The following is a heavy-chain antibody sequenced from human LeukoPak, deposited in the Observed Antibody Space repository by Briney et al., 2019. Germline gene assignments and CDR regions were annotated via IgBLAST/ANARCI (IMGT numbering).Heavy chain of an antibody. CDR2: ISYDGSNK. Sequence: GGSLRLSCAASGFTFSSYGMHWVRQASGKGLEWVAVISYDGSNKYYADSVKGRFTISRDNSKNTLYLQMNSLRAEVTAVYYCATSERGGDDYWGQGTLVTVSS. CDR3: ATSERGGDDY. V-gene: IGHV3-30*03. J-gene: IGHJ4*02. D-gene: IGHD3-10*01. CDR1: GFTFSSYG.